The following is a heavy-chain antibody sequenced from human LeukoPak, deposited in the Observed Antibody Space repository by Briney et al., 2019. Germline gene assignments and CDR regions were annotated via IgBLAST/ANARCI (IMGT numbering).Heavy chain of an antibody. CDR2: ISSSSSYI. D-gene: IGHD6-19*01. J-gene: IGHJ4*02. CDR1: GFTFSSYS. CDR3: ARVGAYSSGWPGGSAYYFAY. Sequence: GGSLRLSCAASGFTFSSYSMNWVRQAPGKGLEWVSSISSSSSYIYYADSVKGRFTISRDNAKNSLYLQMNSLRAEDTAVYYCARVGAYSSGWPGGSAYYFAYWGQGTLVTVSS. V-gene: IGHV3-21*01.